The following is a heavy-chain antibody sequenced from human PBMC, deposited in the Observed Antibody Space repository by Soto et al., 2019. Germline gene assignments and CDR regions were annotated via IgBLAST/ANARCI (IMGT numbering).Heavy chain of an antibody. CDR1: GYSFTSYW. CDR2: IDPSDSYT. J-gene: IGHJ6*02. CDR3: ARPRSSSRNYYGMDV. Sequence: GESLKISCEGSGYSFTSYWISWVRQMPGKGLEWMGRIDPSDSYTNYSPSFQGHVTISADKSISTAYLQWSSLKASDTAMYYCARPRSSSRNYYGMDVWGQGTTVTVSS. D-gene: IGHD6-13*01. V-gene: IGHV5-10-1*01.